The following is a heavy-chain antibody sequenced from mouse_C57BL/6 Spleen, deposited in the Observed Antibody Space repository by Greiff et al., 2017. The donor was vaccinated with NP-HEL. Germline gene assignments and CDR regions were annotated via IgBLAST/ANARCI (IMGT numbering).Heavy chain of an antibody. J-gene: IGHJ3*01. D-gene: IGHD1-1*01. Sequence: EVKLMESGGGLVKPGGSLKLSCAASGFTFSSYAMSWVRQTPEKRLEWVATISDGGSYTYYPDNVKGRFTISRDNAKNNLYLQMSHLKSEDTAMYYCARNYETTGFAYWGQGTLVTVSA. CDR3: ARNYETTGFAY. V-gene: IGHV5-4*03. CDR2: ISDGGSYT. CDR1: GFTFSSYA.